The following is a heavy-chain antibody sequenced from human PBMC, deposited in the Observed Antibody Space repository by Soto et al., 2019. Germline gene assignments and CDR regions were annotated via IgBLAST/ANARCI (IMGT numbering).Heavy chain of an antibody. V-gene: IGHV1-69*06. CDR3: ASTTYDRSAYYYRYLCL. Sequence: QVELVQSGAEVKKPGSSVKVSCQASEDTFRHYAISWVRQAPGQGLEWMGGIIPIFGTANYAQKFQGRVTITADTSANQVYLELSSLRSEDTAVYYCASTTYDRSAYYYRYLCLWGRGTLVTVSS. CDR2: IIPIFGTA. CDR1: EDTFRHYA. J-gene: IGHJ2*01. D-gene: IGHD3-22*01.